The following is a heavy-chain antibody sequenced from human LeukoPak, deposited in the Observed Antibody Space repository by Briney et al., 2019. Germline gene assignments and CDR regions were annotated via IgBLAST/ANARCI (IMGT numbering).Heavy chain of an antibody. CDR3: ARGLSSSSWERLNWFDP. D-gene: IGHD6-13*01. Sequence: GGSLRLSCAASKFTITNNCRIWVRQAPGKGLEWVSYISSSSSAIYYADSVKGRFTISRDNARNSLFLQMNSLRAEDTAVYYCARGLSSSSWERLNWFDPWGQGTLVTVSS. CDR2: ISSSSSAI. V-gene: IGHV3-48*04. J-gene: IGHJ5*02. CDR1: KFTITNNC.